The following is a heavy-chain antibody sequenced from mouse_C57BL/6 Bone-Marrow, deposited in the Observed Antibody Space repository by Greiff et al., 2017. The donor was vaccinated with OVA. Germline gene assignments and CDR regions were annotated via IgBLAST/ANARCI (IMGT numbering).Heavy chain of an antibody. D-gene: IGHD1-1*01. CDR2: IWGVGST. Sequence: QVQLQQSGPGLVAPSQSLSITCTVSGFSLTSYGVDWVRQSPGKGLEWLGVIWGVGSTNYNSALKSRLSISKDNSKSQVFLKMNSLQTDDTAMYYCASGPNYYGSSRAFADWGQGTLVTVSA. J-gene: IGHJ3*01. CDR1: GFSLTSYG. CDR3: ASGPNYYGSSRAFAD. V-gene: IGHV2-6*01.